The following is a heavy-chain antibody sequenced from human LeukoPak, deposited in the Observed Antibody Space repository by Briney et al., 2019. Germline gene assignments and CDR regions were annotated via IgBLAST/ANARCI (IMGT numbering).Heavy chain of an antibody. V-gene: IGHV3-21*01. CDR2: ITSSGPDI. D-gene: IGHD4/OR15-4a*01. Sequence: GGSLRLSCAASGFTFSNYNMNWVRQAPGKGLEWVSSITSSGPDIYYAESVKGRFTISRDNAKNSLYLQMDSLRAEDTAVYYCARAAWRGTNSRDAFDIWGQGTVVTVSS. J-gene: IGHJ3*02. CDR3: ARAAWRGTNSRDAFDI. CDR1: GFTFSNYN.